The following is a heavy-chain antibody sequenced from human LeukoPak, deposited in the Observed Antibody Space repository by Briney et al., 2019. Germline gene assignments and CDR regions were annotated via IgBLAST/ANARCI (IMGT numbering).Heavy chain of an antibody. CDR1: GGSISSGSYY. Sequence: PSQTLSLTCTVSGGSISSGSYYWSWIRQPAGKGLEWIGRIYTSGSTNYNPSLKSRVTISVDTSKNQFSLKLSSVTAADTAVYYCARGRRRRPIVVVPAAHAFDIWGQGTMVTVSS. CDR3: ARGRRRRPIVVVPAAHAFDI. CDR2: IYTSGST. J-gene: IGHJ3*02. D-gene: IGHD2-2*01. V-gene: IGHV4-61*02.